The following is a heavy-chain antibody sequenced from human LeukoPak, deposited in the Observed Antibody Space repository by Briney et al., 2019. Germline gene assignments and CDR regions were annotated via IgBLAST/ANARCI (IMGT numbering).Heavy chain of an antibody. V-gene: IGHV4-61*02. CDR1: GGSISSGTYY. Sequence: PSETLSLTCTVSGGSISSGTYYWSWIRQPAGKGLEWIGRIYTSGSTNYNPSLKSRVTISVDTSKNQFTLKLSSVTAADTAVYYCARDIVVVPAARWFDPWGQGTLVTVSS. J-gene: IGHJ5*02. D-gene: IGHD2-2*01. CDR3: ARDIVVVPAARWFDP. CDR2: IYTSGST.